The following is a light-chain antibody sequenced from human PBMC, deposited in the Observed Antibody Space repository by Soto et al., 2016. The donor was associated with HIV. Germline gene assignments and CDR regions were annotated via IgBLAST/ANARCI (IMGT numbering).Light chain of an antibody. J-gene: IGLJ3*02. V-gene: IGLV3-21*03. Sequence: SYELPQPPSVSVAPGKTARITCGGNDIGSKSVHWYQQKPGQAPVLVVYDDDDRPSGIPERFSGSSSGNTATLTISRVEIGDEADYYCQVWDSSSDHWVFGGGTKRDRP. CDR1: DIGSKS. CDR3: QVWDSSSDHWV. CDR2: DDD.